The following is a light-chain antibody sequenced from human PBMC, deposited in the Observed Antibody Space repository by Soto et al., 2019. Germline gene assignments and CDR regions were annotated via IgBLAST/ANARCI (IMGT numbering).Light chain of an antibody. CDR1: SSDVGGYNY. CDR3: SSYTSFSTYV. J-gene: IGLJ1*01. Sequence: QSALTQPASVSGSPGQSITISCTGTSSDVGGYNYASWYQQHPGKAPKLMIYEVSNRPSGVSNRFSGSKSDNTASLTISGLQAEDEADYYCSSYTSFSTYVFGTGTKVTVL. V-gene: IGLV2-14*01. CDR2: EVS.